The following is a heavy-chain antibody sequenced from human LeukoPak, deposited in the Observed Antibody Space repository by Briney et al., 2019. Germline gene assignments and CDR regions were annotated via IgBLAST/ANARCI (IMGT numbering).Heavy chain of an antibody. V-gene: IGHV1-3*01. CDR1: GYTFTSYA. D-gene: IGHD6-13*01. Sequence: ASVRVSCKASGYTFTSYAMHWVRQAPGQRLEWMGWINAGNGNTKYSQKFQGRVTITRDTSASTAYMELSSLRSEDTAVYYCARGREQQPYDYWGQGTLVTVSS. CDR3: ARGREQQPYDY. J-gene: IGHJ4*02. CDR2: INAGNGNT.